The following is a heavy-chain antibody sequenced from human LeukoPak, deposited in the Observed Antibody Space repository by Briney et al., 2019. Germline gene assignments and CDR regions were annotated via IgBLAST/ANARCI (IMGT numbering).Heavy chain of an antibody. CDR2: INSDGSST. V-gene: IGHV3-74*01. D-gene: IGHD3-9*01. CDR1: GFTFSSYW. CDR3: ARGYDILFDP. J-gene: IGHJ5*02. Sequence: GGSLRLSCAASGFTFSSYWMHWVRQAPGKGPVWVSRINSDGSSTSYADSVKGRFTISRDNAKNTLYLQMNSLRAEDTAVYYCARGYDILFDPWGQGTLVTVSS.